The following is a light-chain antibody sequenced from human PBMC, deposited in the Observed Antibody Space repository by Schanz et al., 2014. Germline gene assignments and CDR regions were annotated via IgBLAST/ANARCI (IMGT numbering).Light chain of an antibody. CDR2: DVN. Sequence: QSVLTQPPSASGSPGQSVTISCTGTSSDVGGYNYVSWYQQHPGKAPKVMIYDVNKRPSGVPDRFSGSKSGNTASLTVSGLQAEDEADYYCSSYGGSNFVVFGGGTKLTVL. V-gene: IGLV2-8*01. CDR3: SSYGGSNFVV. CDR1: SSDVGGYNY. J-gene: IGLJ2*01.